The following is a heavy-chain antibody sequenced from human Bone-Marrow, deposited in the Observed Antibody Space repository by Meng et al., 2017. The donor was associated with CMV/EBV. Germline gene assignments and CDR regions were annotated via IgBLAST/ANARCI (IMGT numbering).Heavy chain of an antibody. CDR3: ARGYYDILTGYYPLYYFDY. J-gene: IGHJ4*02. Sequence: GGSLRLSCAASGFTFSSYAMSWVRQAPGKGLEYVSAISSNGGSTYYADSVKGRFTISRDNSKNTLYLQMGSLRAEDMAVYYCARGYYDILTGYYPLYYFDYWGQGTLVTVSS. CDR2: ISSNGGST. CDR1: GFTFSSYA. V-gene: IGHV3-64*02. D-gene: IGHD3-9*01.